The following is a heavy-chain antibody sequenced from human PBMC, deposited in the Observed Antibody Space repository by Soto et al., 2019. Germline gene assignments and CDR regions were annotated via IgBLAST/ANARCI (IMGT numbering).Heavy chain of an antibody. V-gene: IGHV1-18*01. CDR2: ISAYSGNT. CDR1: GYTFATYG. J-gene: IGHJ6*02. Sequence: QVQLVQSGAEVKEPGASVKVSCKASGYTFATYGISWVRQAPGQGLEWMGWISAYSGNTNYAEKFQGRFTMTTITSTNTAYMELRILRSNDTSEYSAASEQPPGHFYFGMDVWGQGTTVTVAS. D-gene: IGHD3-3*02. CDR3: ASEQPPGHFYFGMDV.